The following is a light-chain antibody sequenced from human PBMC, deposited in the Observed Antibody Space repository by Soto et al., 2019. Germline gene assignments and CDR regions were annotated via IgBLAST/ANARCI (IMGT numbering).Light chain of an antibody. CDR1: QDISRF. Sequence: DVQMTQSPSAMCASVGDRVTITCRASQDISRFVAWFQQKPGKAPERLIYETSNLQPGVPSRFSGSGSGTEFTLAISGLQPEDYATYYCLQHNSYPYTFGQGTNLEIK. CDR3: LQHNSYPYT. CDR2: ETS. J-gene: IGKJ2*01. V-gene: IGKV1-17*03.